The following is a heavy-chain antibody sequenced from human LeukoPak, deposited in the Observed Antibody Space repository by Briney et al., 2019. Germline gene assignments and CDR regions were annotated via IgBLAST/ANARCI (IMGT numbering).Heavy chain of an antibody. CDR1: GGSISSYY. CDR2: IYYSGST. V-gene: IGHV4-59*01. J-gene: IGHJ6*02. Sequence: SETLSLTCTVSGGSISSYYWSWIRQPPGKGLEWIGYIYYSGSTNHNPSLKSRVTISVDTSKNQFSLKLSSVTAADTAVYYCARERPGLGMDVWGQGTTVTVSS. CDR3: ARERPGLGMDV. D-gene: IGHD2-2*01.